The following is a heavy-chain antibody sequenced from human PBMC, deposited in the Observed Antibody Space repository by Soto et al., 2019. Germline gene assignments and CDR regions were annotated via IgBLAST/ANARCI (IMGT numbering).Heavy chain of an antibody. CDR2: ISYDGSNK. CDR1: GFTFSSYG. Sequence: GGSLSLSCAASGFTFSSYGMHWVRQAPGKGLEWVAVISYDGSNKYYADSVKGRFTISRDNSKNTLYLQMNSLRAEDTAVYYCAKEGAVAGYYFDYWGQGTLVTVSS. V-gene: IGHV3-30*18. D-gene: IGHD6-19*01. J-gene: IGHJ4*02. CDR3: AKEGAVAGYYFDY.